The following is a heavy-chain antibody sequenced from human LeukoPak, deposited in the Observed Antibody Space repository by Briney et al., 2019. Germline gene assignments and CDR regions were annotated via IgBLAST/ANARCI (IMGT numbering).Heavy chain of an antibody. J-gene: IGHJ3*02. Sequence: SETLSLTCTVSGGSISSGNYYWTWLRQPAGKGLEWIGRIYSSGSTSNNPSLKSRVTISVDTSKNQFSLKLSSVTAADTAVYYCARGSYDILTGSPIDAFDIWGQGTMVTVSS. CDR2: IYSSGST. CDR1: GGSISSGNYY. CDR3: ARGSYDILTGSPIDAFDI. D-gene: IGHD3-9*01. V-gene: IGHV4-61*02.